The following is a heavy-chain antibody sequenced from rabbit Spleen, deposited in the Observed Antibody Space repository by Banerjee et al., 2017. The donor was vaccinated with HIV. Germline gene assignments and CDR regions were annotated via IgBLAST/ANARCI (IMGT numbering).Heavy chain of an antibody. CDR2: IYAGSTSDT. V-gene: IGHV1S40*01. CDR3: ARDSGRRVNL. D-gene: IGHD1-1*01. CDR1: GFSFSSTHW. Sequence: QSLEESGGDLVKPGASLTLTCTASGFSFSSTHWIYWVRQAPGKGLEWIGTIYAGSTSDTYASWAKGRFTIAKTSSTTVTLQMTSLTGADTATYFCARDSGRRVNLWGPRTLVTVS. J-gene: IGHJ4*01.